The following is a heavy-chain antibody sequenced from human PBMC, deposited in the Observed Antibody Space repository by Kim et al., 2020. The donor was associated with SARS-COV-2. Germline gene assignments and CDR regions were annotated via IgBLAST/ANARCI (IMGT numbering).Heavy chain of an antibody. CDR2: IYHSGST. CDR1: GYSISSGYY. V-gene: IGHV4-38-2*02. D-gene: IGHD3-16*01. CDR3: ARDFRFRSFGMWGTLMPPRRAAVPPP. Sequence: ETLSLTCTVSGYSISSGYYWGWIRQPPGKGLEWIGSIYHSGSTYYNPSLKSRVTISVDTSKNQFSLKLSSVTAADTAVYYCARDFRFRSFGMWGTLMPPRRAAVPPPWGQGTLVTVSS. J-gene: IGHJ5*02.